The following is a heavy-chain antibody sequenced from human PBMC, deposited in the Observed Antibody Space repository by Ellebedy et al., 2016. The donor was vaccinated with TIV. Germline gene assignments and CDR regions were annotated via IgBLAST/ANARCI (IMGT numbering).Heavy chain of an antibody. Sequence: ASVKVSCKASGYTFTGYYMHWVRQAPGQGLEWMGWISAYNGNTNYAQKLQGRVTMTRDTSISTAYMELSRLRSEDTAVYYCARDMWEDAFDIWGQGTLVTVSS. CDR3: ARDMWEDAFDI. CDR2: ISAYNGNT. V-gene: IGHV1-2*02. D-gene: IGHD1-26*01. CDR1: GYTFTGYY. J-gene: IGHJ4*02.